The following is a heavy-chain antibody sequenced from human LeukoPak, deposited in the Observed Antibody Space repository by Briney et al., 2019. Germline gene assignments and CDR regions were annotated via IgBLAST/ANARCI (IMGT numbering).Heavy chain of an antibody. CDR1: GGSFSGYY. J-gene: IGHJ4*02. CDR2: INHSGST. CDR3: ARALSSTSRSKAYDY. Sequence: SETLSLTCAVYGGSFSGYYWSWIRQHPGKGLEWIGEINHSGSTNYNPSLKSRVTISVDTSKNQFSLKLSSVTAADTAVYYCARALSSTSRSKAYDYWGQGTLVTVSS. D-gene: IGHD2-2*01. V-gene: IGHV4-34*01.